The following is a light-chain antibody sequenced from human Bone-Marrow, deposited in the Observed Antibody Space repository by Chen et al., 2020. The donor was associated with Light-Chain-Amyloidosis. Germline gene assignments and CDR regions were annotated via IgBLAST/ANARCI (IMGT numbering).Light chain of an antibody. CDR1: RSVSSS. V-gene: IGKV3-20*01. J-gene: IGKJ1*01. Sequence: EIVLTQSPDILSLSPGEKATFSCRASRSVSSSLAWYQHKPGQPPRLLIYDSSTRATGISARFSGSGSGTDFTLTISRLEPEDFARYFCQQYGTSPETFGQGTKVEIK. CDR3: QQYGTSPET. CDR2: DSS.